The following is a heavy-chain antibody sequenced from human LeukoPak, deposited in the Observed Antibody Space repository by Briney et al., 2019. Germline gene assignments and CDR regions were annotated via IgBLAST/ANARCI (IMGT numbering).Heavy chain of an antibody. V-gene: IGHV4-59*01. CDR3: ARVLGYYDSSGYDNWLDP. Sequence: SETLSLTCTVSGGSISSYYWSWIRQPPGKGLEWIGYIYYSGSTNYNPSLKSRVTISVDTSKNQFSLKLSSVNAADTAVYYCARVLGYYDSSGYDNWLDPWGQGTLVTVSS. CDR1: GGSISSYY. J-gene: IGHJ5*02. CDR2: IYYSGST. D-gene: IGHD3-22*01.